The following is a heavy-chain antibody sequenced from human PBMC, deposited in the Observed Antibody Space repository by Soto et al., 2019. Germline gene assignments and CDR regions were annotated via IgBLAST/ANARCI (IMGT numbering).Heavy chain of an antibody. D-gene: IGHD2-2*02. J-gene: IGHJ4*02. CDR1: GYTFTSYD. V-gene: IGHV1-8*01. CDR3: AGASRNDSGVVPAALHSDY. CDR2: MNPNRGNT. Sequence: ASVKVSCKASGYTFTSYDINWVRQATGQGLEWMGWMNPNRGNTGYAQKFQGRVTMTRNTSISTAYMQLSSLRSEDTAVYYCAGASRNDSGVVPAALHSDYWGQGTLVTVSS.